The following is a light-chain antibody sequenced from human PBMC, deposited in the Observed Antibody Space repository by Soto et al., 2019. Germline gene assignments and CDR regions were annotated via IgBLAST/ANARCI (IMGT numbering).Light chain of an antibody. J-gene: IGLJ1*01. CDR1: SSDVGGYNY. V-gene: IGLV2-8*01. Sequence: QSALTQPPSASGSPGQSVTISCTGTSSDVGGYNYVSWYQQHPGKAPKLMIYEVSKRPSGVPDRFSGSKSGNTASLTVSGLQGEDEADYYCSSYAGSNNFRYVFGTGTKLTVL. CDR2: EVS. CDR3: SSYAGSNNFRYV.